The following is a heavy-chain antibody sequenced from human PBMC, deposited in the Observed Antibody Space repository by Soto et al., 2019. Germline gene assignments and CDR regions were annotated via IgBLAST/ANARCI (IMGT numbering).Heavy chain of an antibody. D-gene: IGHD3-22*01. CDR3: ARDFRDYYDSSGYSWFDP. CDR1: GFIVSSYG. Sequence: GGSLRLSCAASGFIVSSYGMHWVRQAPGKGLEWVAVIWYDGSNKYNADSVKGRFTISRDNSKNTVYLQMNSLRAYDTAVYYCARDFRDYYDSSGYSWFDPWGQGT. J-gene: IGHJ5*02. V-gene: IGHV3-33*01. CDR2: IWYDGSNK.